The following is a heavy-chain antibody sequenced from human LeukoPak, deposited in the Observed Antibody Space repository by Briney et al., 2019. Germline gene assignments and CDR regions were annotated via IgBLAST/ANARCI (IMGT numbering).Heavy chain of an antibody. CDR1: GFTVSSNY. CDR3: ARTRGGYDSGYYYYYMDV. CDR2: IYSGGST. D-gene: IGHD5-12*01. J-gene: IGHJ6*03. V-gene: IGHV3-66*02. Sequence: GESLRLSCAASGFTVSSNYMSWVRQAPGKGLEWVSVIYSGGSTYYADSVKGRFTISRDNSKNTLYLQMNSLRAEDTAVYYCARTRGGYDSGYYYYYMDVWGKGTTVTVSS.